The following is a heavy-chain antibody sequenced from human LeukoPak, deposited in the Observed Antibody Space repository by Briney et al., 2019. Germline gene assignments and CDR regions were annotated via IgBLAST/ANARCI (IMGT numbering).Heavy chain of an antibody. D-gene: IGHD5-12*01. Sequence: GGSLRLSCAASGFTFSSYSMNWVRQAPGRGLGWVSSISISISYIYYADSVKGRFTISRDNAKNSLYLQMNSLRAEDTAVYYCARRGSGYDYSYYYYYYYMDVWGKGTTVTVSS. CDR3: ARRGSGYDYSYYYYYYYMDV. CDR1: GFTFSSYS. CDR2: ISISISYI. J-gene: IGHJ6*03. V-gene: IGHV3-21*01.